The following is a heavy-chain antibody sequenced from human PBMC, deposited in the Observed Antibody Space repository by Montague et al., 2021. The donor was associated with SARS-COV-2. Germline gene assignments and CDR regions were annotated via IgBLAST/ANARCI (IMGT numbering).Heavy chain of an antibody. CDR3: AKRLRVSSSCVDAYYFQQ. CDR2: ISGSGDST. J-gene: IGHJ1*01. Sequence: SLRLSCAVSGSPFTTHVMSWVRQAPGKGLEWVSSISGSGDSTHYADSVKGRFTISRDNSKKTLYLQMNSLRAEDTAVFFCAKRLRVSSSCVDAYYFQQWGQGTLVTVSS. V-gene: IGHV3-23*01. CDR1: GSPFTTHV. D-gene: IGHD2-2*01.